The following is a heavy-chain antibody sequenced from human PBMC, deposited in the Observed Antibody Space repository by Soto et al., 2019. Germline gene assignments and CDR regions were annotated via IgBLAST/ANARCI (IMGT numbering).Heavy chain of an antibody. CDR1: GFTVSSNY. Sequence: EVQLVETGGGLIQPGGSLRLSCAASGFTVSSNYMSWVRQAPGKGLEWVSVIYSGGSTYYADSVKGRFTISRDNSKNTLYLQMNSLRAEDTAVYYCARDYYDYVWGSYRQEYFQHWGQGTLVTVSS. CDR2: IYSGGST. D-gene: IGHD3-16*02. V-gene: IGHV3-53*02. CDR3: ARDYYDYVWGSYRQEYFQH. J-gene: IGHJ1*01.